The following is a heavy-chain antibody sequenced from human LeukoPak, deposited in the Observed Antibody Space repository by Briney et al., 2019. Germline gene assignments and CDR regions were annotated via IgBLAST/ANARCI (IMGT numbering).Heavy chain of an antibody. J-gene: IGHJ5*02. D-gene: IGHD3-22*01. V-gene: IGHV1-46*01. CDR3: ARDLDSSGYYYFNWFDP. Sequence: ASVKVSCKASGYTFTSYYMHWVRQAPGQGLEWMGIINPSGGSTSYAQKFQGRVTMTRDMSTSTVYMELSSLRSEDTAVYYCARDLDSSGYYYFNWFDPWGQGTLVTVSS. CDR2: INPSGGST. CDR1: GYTFTSYY.